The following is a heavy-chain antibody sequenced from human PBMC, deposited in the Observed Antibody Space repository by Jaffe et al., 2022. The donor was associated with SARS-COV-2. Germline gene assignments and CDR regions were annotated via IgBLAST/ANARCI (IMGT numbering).Heavy chain of an antibody. CDR1: GGSISSGSYY. V-gene: IGHV4-61*02. J-gene: IGHJ6*02. CDR3: AREAGVPAAKGGGYYYYYGMDV. Sequence: QVQLQESGPGLVKPSQTLSLTCTVSGGSISSGSYYWSWIRQPAGKGLEWIGRIYTSGSTNYNPSLKSRVTISVDTSKNQFSLKLSSVTAADTAVYYCAREAGVPAAKGGGYYYYYGMDVWGQGTTVTVSS. CDR2: IYTSGST. D-gene: IGHD2-2*01.